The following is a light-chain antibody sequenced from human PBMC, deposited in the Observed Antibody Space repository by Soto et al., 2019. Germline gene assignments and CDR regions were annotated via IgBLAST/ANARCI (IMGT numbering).Light chain of an antibody. CDR1: SSDIGSYNR. J-gene: IGLJ1*01. Sequence: QSALTQPPSVSGSPGQSVTISCTGTSSDIGSYNRVSWYQQPPGAAPKLMICEVNNRPSGVPERFSGCMSGNTASLTIFGLQAEDEADYYCSSFTTSETYVFGTGTKLTVL. CDR2: EVN. V-gene: IGLV2-18*02. CDR3: SSFTTSETYV.